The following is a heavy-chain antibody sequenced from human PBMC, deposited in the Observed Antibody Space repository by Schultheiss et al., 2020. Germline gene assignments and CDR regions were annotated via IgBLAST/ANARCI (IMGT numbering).Heavy chain of an antibody. J-gene: IGHJ1*01. V-gene: IGHV3-23*01. CDR1: GFTFSSAS. D-gene: IGHD6-6*01. CDR3: ARGPREGAEYFQH. CDR2: ISGSGGST. Sequence: GGSLRLSCAASGFTFSSASMNWVRQAPGKGLEWVSAISGSGGSTYYADSVKGRFTISRDNSKNTLYLQMNSLRAEDTAVYYCARGPREGAEYFQHWGQGTLVTVSS.